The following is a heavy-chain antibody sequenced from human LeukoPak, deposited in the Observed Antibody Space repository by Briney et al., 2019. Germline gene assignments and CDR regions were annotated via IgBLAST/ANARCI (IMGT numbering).Heavy chain of an antibody. D-gene: IGHD3-22*01. CDR1: GFTFRNHA. CDR2: ISYDGSDK. CDR3: ARGSGQWLLLRGFDY. V-gene: IGHV3-30-3*01. Sequence: PGGSLRLSCEASGFTFRNHAMHWVRQAPGKGLEWVAVISYDGSDKFYVDSVKGRFTISRDNSKNTLYLQMNSLRAEDTAVYYCARGSGQWLLLRGFDYWGQGTLVTVSS. J-gene: IGHJ4*02.